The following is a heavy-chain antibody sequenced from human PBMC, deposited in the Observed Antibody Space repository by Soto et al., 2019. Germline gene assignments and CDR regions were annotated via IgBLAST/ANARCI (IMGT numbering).Heavy chain of an antibody. J-gene: IGHJ6*03. D-gene: IGHD6-19*01. CDR3: ASSGYSSGRDYYYYYMDV. CDR1: GYSFTSYY. CDR2: IIPILGIA. V-gene: IGHV1-69*02. Sequence: SVKVSCEAPGYSFTSYYSYWVRQATGQGLEWMGRIIPILGIANYAQKFQGRVTITADKSTSTAYMELSSLRSEDTAVYYCASSGYSSGRDYYYYYMDVWGKGTTVTVSS.